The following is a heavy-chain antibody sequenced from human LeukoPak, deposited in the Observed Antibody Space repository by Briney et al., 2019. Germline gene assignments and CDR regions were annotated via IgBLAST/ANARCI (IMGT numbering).Heavy chain of an antibody. Sequence: GGSLRLSCAASGFSVRGSFMNWVRQAPGKGLEWVSYISSSSSTIYYADSVKGRFTISRDNAKNSLYLQMNSLRDEDTAVYYCATLARDTVTTKSPPGDYWGQGTLVTVSS. J-gene: IGHJ4*02. V-gene: IGHV3-48*02. CDR2: ISSSSSTI. CDR3: ATLARDTVTTKSPPGDY. D-gene: IGHD4-17*01. CDR1: GFSVRGSF.